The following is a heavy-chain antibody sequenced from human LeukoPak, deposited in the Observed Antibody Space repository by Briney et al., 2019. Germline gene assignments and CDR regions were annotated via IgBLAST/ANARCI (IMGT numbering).Heavy chain of an antibody. CDR2: IYTSGST. Sequence: SETLSLTCIVSGGSISSGSYYWSWIRQPAGKGLEWIGRIYTSGSTNYNPSLKSRIIISLDTSKNQCSLKLSSVTAADTAVYYCARAAAAAFDYWGQGTLVTVSA. CDR1: GGSISSGSYY. D-gene: IGHD6-13*01. J-gene: IGHJ4*02. CDR3: ARAAAAAFDY. V-gene: IGHV4-61*02.